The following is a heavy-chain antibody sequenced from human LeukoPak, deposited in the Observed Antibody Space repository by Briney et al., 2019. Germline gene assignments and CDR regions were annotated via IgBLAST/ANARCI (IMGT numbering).Heavy chain of an antibody. V-gene: IGHV1-8*03. J-gene: IGHJ2*01. CDR2: MNPNSGNT. CDR3: AKSGNNQRYFDL. Sequence: GASVKVSCKASGYTFTSYDINWVRQATGQGLEWMGWMNPNSGNTDYAQKFQGRFTITINTSISTAYMELSSLRSEDTAVYYCAKSGNNQRYFDLWGRGTLVTVSS. D-gene: IGHD1/OR15-1a*01. CDR1: GYTFTSYD.